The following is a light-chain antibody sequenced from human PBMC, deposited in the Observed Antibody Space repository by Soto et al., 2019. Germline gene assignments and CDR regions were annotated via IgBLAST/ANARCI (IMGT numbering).Light chain of an antibody. CDR1: SSDSGSNNY. CDR3: SSYTTTPLL. V-gene: IGLV2-14*01. Sequence: QSALTQPASVSGSPGQSITICCTATSSDSGSNNYVSWFQQRPGKAPTLIIYEVSNRPSGVSTHFSGSKSGNTASLTISGLLPEDEAEYYCSSYTTTPLLFGGGTKLTVI. J-gene: IGLJ3*02. CDR2: EVS.